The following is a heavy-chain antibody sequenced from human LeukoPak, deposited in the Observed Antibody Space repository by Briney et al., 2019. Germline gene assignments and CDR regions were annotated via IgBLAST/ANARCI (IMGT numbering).Heavy chain of an antibody. J-gene: IGHJ4*02. CDR1: GFAFSDYA. Sequence: GGSLRLSCAASGFAFSDYAMHWVRQAPGKGLEGVAVVWWDSSIKYYEDSVKGRLSISRDNSKITVFMQMNSLRAEDTSVYSCARDLRIAAAGIFDSWGQGTQVTVAS. CDR2: VWWDSSIK. CDR3: ARDLRIAAAGIFDS. V-gene: IGHV3-33*08. D-gene: IGHD6-13*01.